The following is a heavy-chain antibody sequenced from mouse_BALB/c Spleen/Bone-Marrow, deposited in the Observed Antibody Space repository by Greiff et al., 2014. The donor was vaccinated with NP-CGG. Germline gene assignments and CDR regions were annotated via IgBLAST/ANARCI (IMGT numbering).Heavy chain of an antibody. CDR2: IWSGGST. V-gene: IGHV2-2*02. J-gene: IGHJ4*01. D-gene: IGHD1-1*01. CDR1: GFSLTSYG. Sequence: VKLEESGPGLVQPSQSLSITCTVSGFSLTSYGVHWVRQSPGKGLEWLGVIWSGGSTDYNAAFISRLSISKDNSKSQVFFKMNSLQANDTAIYYCARNLLLRRAMDYWGQGTSVTVSS. CDR3: ARNLLLRRAMDY.